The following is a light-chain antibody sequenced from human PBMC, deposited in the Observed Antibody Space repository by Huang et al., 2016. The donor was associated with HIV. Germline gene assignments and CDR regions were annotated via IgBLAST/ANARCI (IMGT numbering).Light chain of an antibody. CDR2: DAS. Sequence: EIVLTQSPATLSLSPGERATLSCRASQSVRNYLAWYQQKPGQAPRLLIYDASNRALGNPARFSGSGSGTDFTLTISSLEPEDFAVYYCQQRSDWPPWTFGQGTKVEIK. J-gene: IGKJ1*01. CDR3: QQRSDWPPWT. CDR1: QSVRNY. V-gene: IGKV3-11*01.